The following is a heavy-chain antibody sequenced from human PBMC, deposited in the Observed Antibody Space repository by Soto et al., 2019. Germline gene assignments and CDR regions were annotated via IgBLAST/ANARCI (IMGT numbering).Heavy chain of an antibody. CDR1: GDSVSSYSAA. J-gene: IGHJ5*02. CDR2: TYYRSRFFS. V-gene: IGHV6-1*01. CDR3: VRTARQGAVAPHWFDR. D-gene: IGHD2-21*02. Sequence: SQTLSLTCAISGDSVSSYSAAWNWIRQSPSGGLEWLGRTYYRSRFFSDYAESVRSRIIINPDTSKNQFSLQLKSVTAAETAVYYCVRTARQGAVAPHWFDRWGQGTQVTVSS.